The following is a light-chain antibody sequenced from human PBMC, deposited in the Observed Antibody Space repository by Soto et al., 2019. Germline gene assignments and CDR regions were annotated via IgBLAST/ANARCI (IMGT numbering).Light chain of an antibody. CDR3: QQYVTSSPRT. V-gene: IGKV3-20*01. CDR1: HTISSSY. J-gene: IGKJ1*01. CDR2: GIS. Sequence: EIVFTQSPGTLSLSPGERATRSCRASHTISSSYLAWYQQKPGQAPRLLMYGISRRATGIPDRFSGSGSGTDFTLTITRLEPEDFAVYYCQQYVTSSPRTLGQGTKVDIK.